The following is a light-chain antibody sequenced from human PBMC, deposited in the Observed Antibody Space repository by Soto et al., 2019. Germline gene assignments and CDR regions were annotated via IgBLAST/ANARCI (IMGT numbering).Light chain of an antibody. V-gene: IGKV3-20*01. CDR1: QSVYNNY. J-gene: IGKJ4*01. CDR2: DAS. Sequence: DIVLTQSPCTLSLYPGERATLSCRASQSVYNNYLAWYQQKPGQAPRLLIYDASSRATGIPDRFSGGGSGTDFTLTISRLEPEDFAVYYCQQFSSYPLTFGGGTKVDNK. CDR3: QQFSSYPLT.